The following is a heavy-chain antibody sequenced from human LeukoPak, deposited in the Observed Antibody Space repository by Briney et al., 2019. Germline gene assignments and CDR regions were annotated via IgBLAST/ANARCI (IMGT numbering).Heavy chain of an antibody. D-gene: IGHD2-15*01. CDR1: GFTFSDYY. CDR2: ISSSGSTI. Sequence: PGGSLRLSCAASGFTFSDYYMSWIRQAPGKGLEWVSYISSSGSTIYYADSVKGRFTISRDNAKNSQYLQMNSLRAEDTAVYYCAGYVVVAATDYSWFDPWGQGTLVTVSS. V-gene: IGHV3-11*04. CDR3: AGYVVVAATDYSWFDP. J-gene: IGHJ5*02.